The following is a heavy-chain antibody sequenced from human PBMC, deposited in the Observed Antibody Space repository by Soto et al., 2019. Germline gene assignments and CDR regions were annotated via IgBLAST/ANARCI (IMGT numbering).Heavy chain of an antibody. D-gene: IGHD5-18*01. Sequence: EVQLVESGGGLVKPWGSLRLSCAASGFTFSNAWMSWVRQAPGKGLEWVGRIKSKTDGGTTDYAAPVKGRFTISRDDSKNTLYLQMNSLKNEDTAVYYCSAMDTPYYYYYYGMDVWGQGTTVTVSS. J-gene: IGHJ6*02. CDR3: SAMDTPYYYYYYGMDV. V-gene: IGHV3-15*01. CDR2: IKSKTDGGTT. CDR1: GFTFSNAW.